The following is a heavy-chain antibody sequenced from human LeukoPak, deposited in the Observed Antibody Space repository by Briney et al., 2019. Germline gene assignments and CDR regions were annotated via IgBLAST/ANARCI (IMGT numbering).Heavy chain of an antibody. J-gene: IGHJ4*02. CDR1: GFTFSRYS. D-gene: IGHD6-19*01. CDR2: ISSSANTI. V-gene: IGHV3-48*01. Sequence: GGSLRLSCAASGFTFSRYSMNWVRQAPGKGLEWLSYISSSANTIYYADSVKGRFTISRDNAKNTLYLQMNSLRAEDTAVYYCARDRPQWLANYFDYWGQGTLVTVSS. CDR3: ARDRPQWLANYFDY.